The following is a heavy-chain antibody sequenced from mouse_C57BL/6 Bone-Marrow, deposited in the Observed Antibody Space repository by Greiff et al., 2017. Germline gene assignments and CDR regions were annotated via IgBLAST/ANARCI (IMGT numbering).Heavy chain of an antibody. V-gene: IGHV1-54*01. J-gene: IGHJ4*01. Sequence: QVQLQQSGAELVRPGTSVKVSCKASGYAFTNYLIEWVKQRPGQGLEWIGVINPGSGGTNYNEKFKGKATLTADKSSSTAYMQLSSLTSEDSAVYFCARPNSNYEAIDYWGQGTSVTVSS. D-gene: IGHD2-5*01. CDR3: ARPNSNYEAIDY. CDR1: GYAFTNYL. CDR2: INPGSGGT.